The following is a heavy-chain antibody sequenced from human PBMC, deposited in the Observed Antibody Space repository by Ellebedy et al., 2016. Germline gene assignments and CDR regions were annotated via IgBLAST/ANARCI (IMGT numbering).Heavy chain of an antibody. Sequence: GESLKISCAASGFNFNVAGMTWVRQAPGRGLVWVSRINDIGSSITYADFVKGRFTISRDNSKNTLYLQMNSLRAEDTAVYYCARAVVVTAIRYYYYGMDVWGQGTTVTVSS. CDR1: GFNFNVAG. CDR3: ARAVVVTAIRYYYYGMDV. CDR2: INDIGSSI. D-gene: IGHD2-21*02. V-gene: IGHV3-74*01. J-gene: IGHJ6*02.